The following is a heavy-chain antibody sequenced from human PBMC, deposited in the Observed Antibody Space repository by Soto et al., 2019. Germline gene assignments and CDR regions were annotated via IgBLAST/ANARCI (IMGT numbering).Heavy chain of an antibody. CDR3: AQQQLGMYYFDY. CDR2: ISGYNGKT. V-gene: IGHV1-18*01. Sequence: GASVKVSCKASGYTFTSYGITWVRQAPGQGLEWMGWISGYNGKTNYAQKLQGRVTMTTDTSTSTAYMELRSLRSDDTAVYYCAQQQLGMYYFDYWGQGTQVTVSS. D-gene: IGHD6-13*01. J-gene: IGHJ4*02. CDR1: GYTFTSYG.